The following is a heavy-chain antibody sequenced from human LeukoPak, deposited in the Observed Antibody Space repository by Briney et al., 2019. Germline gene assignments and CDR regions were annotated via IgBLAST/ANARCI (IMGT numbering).Heavy chain of an antibody. Sequence: GGSLRLSCAASGFTFSSYAMHWVRQAPGKGLEYVSGISTNGDTTYYTNSVKGRFTISRDNSKNTVYLQLGSLRAEDTAVYYCARDDDYDNSGNNFFAHGGQGPLVTVSS. CDR3: ARDDDYDNSGNNFFAH. D-gene: IGHD3-22*01. CDR2: ISTNGDTT. V-gene: IGHV3-64*01. CDR1: GFTFSSYA. J-gene: IGHJ4*02.